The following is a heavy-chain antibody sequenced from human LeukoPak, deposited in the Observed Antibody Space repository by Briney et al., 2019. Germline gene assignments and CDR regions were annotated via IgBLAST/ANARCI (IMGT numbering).Heavy chain of an antibody. CDR2: IKQDGSEK. D-gene: IGHD2-15*01. V-gene: IGHV3-7*01. CDR3: AREAVVVVAATDY. Sequence: PGGSLRLSCAASGFTFSSYWMSWVRQAPGKGLEWVANIKQDGSEKYYVDSVKGRFTISRDNAKNSLYLQMNSLRAEDTAVYYCAREAVVVVAATDYWGQGTLVTVSS. J-gene: IGHJ4*02. CDR1: GFTFSSYW.